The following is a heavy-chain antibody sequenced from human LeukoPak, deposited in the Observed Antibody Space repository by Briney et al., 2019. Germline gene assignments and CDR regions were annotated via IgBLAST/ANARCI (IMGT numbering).Heavy chain of an antibody. CDR3: ARDRNDFSFDP. V-gene: IGHV4-59*11. Sequence: SETLSLTCTVSGGSISSHYWSWIRQPPGKGLEWIGYIYYSGSTNYNPSLKSRVTISVDTSKNQFSLKLRSVTAADTAVYYCARDRNDFSFDPWGQGTLVTVSS. D-gene: IGHD3-3*01. J-gene: IGHJ5*02. CDR1: GGSISSHY. CDR2: IYYSGST.